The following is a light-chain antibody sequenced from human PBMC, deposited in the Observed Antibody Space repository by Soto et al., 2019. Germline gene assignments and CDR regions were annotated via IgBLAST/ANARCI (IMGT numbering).Light chain of an antibody. CDR2: TNN. CDR3: SSYAGSNNYV. J-gene: IGLJ1*01. Sequence: QSVLTQPPSASGTPGQRITISCSGSSSNIESHTVNWYQQVPGAAPKLLINTNNQRPSGVPDRFSGSKSGASASLAVSGLQAEDEADYYCSSYAGSNNYVFGTGTKVTVL. CDR1: SSNIESHT. V-gene: IGLV1-44*01.